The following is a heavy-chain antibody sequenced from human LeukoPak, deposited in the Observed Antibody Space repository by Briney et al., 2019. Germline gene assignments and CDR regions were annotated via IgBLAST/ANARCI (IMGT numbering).Heavy chain of an antibody. CDR2: INPSGGST. D-gene: IGHD6-25*01. J-gene: IGHJ6*03. CDR3: ARALPHVRSGYYYYYMDV. CDR1: GYIFTIYY. Sequence: ASVKVSFKASGYIFTIYYIHWVRQAPGQGLEWMGIINPSGGSTGYAQKFQGRVTMTRDTSTSTVYMELNSLRSDDTAVYHCARALPHVRSGYYYYYMDVCGKGTTVTISS. V-gene: IGHV1-46*01.